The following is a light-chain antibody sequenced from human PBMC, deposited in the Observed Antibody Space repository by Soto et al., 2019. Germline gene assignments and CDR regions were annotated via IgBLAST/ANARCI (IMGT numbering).Light chain of an antibody. CDR2: DVT. J-gene: IGLJ1*01. CDR3: SSFTSSITYV. CDR1: SSDVGGYNS. V-gene: IGLV2-14*01. Sequence: QSVLTQPASVSGSPGQSITISCTGTSSDVGGYNSVSWYLQDPGKAPKLMIYDVTNRPSGVSNRFSGSKSGNTASLTISGLQAEDEADYYCSSFTSSITYVFGTGTKVTVL.